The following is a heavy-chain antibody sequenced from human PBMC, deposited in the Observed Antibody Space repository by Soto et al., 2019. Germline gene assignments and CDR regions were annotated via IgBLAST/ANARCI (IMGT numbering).Heavy chain of an antibody. V-gene: IGHV4-61*01. CDR1: GGSVSSGSYY. Sequence: SETLSLTCTVSGGSVSSGSYYWSWIRQPPGKGLEWIGYIYYSGSTNYNPSLKSRVTISVDTSKNQFSLKLSSVTAADTAVYYCAGGYDYWGQGTLVTVSS. CDR2: IYYSGST. J-gene: IGHJ4*02. D-gene: IGHD3-16*01. CDR3: AGGYDY.